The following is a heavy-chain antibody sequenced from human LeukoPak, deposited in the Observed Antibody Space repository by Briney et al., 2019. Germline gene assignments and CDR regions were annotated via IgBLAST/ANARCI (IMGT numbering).Heavy chain of an antibody. CDR2: ISAYNGNT. CDR1: GYTFTGYY. V-gene: IGHV1-18*04. CDR3: ASEKYSSSSLADY. Sequence: ASVKVSCKASGYTFTGYYMHWVRQAPGQGLEWMGWISAYNGNTNYAQKLQGRVTMTTDTSTSTAYMELRSLRSDDTAVYYCASEKYSSSSLADYWGQGTLVTVSS. D-gene: IGHD6-6*01. J-gene: IGHJ4*02.